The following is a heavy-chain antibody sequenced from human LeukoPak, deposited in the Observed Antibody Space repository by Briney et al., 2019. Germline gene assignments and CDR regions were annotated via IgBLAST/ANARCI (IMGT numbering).Heavy chain of an antibody. D-gene: IGHD3-3*01. Sequence: ASVKVSCKAAGYTFTSYAMNWVRQAPGQGLEWMRWINTNTGNPTYAQGFTGRFVFSLDTSVSTAYLQISSLKAEDTAVYYCARSSVLRFLEWLLSPFDYWGQGTLVTVSS. V-gene: IGHV7-4-1*02. J-gene: IGHJ4*02. CDR1: GYTFTSYA. CDR2: INTNTGNP. CDR3: ARSSVLRFLEWLLSPFDY.